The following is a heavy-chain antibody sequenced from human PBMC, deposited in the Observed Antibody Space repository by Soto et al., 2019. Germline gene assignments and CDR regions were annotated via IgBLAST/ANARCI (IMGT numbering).Heavy chain of an antibody. Sequence: GESLKISCKGSGYSFTSYWISWVRQMPGKGLEWMGRIDPSDSYTNYSPSFQCHVTISADKSISNAYLQWSSLKASDTAMYYCARLTFLGYSNSSSGYYYYGMDVWGQGTTVTVSS. CDR1: GYSFTSYW. J-gene: IGHJ6*02. D-gene: IGHD4-4*01. CDR3: ARLTFLGYSNSSSGYYYYGMDV. V-gene: IGHV5-10-1*01. CDR2: IDPSDSYT.